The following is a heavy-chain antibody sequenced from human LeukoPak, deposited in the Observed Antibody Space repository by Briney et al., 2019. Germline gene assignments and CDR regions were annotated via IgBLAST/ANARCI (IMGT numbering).Heavy chain of an antibody. Sequence: GPVKVSCKASGYTFTSYGISWVRQAPGQGLEWMGWINPNSGGTNYAQKFQGRVTMTRDTSISTAYMELSRLRSDDTAVYYCARAYSSSWYFAFDIWGQGTMVTVSS. J-gene: IGHJ3*02. CDR1: GYTFTSYG. D-gene: IGHD6-13*01. CDR2: INPNSGGT. V-gene: IGHV1-2*02. CDR3: ARAYSSSWYFAFDI.